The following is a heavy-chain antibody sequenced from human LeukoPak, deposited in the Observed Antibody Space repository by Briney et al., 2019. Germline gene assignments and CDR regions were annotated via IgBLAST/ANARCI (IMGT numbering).Heavy chain of an antibody. CDR1: GFTFSSYS. CDR3: ARDSNVEAYDYYYYMDV. D-gene: IGHD2-2*01. CDR2: ISSSSSYI. J-gene: IGHJ6*03. Sequence: GGSLRLSCAASGFTFSSYSMNWVRQPPGKGLEWVSSISSSSSYIYYADSVKGRFTISRDNAKNSLYLQMNSLRAEDTAVYYCARDSNVEAYDYYYYMDVWGKGTTVTVSS. V-gene: IGHV3-21*01.